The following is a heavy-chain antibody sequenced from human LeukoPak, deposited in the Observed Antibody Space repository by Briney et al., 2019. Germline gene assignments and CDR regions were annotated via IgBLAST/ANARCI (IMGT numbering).Heavy chain of an antibody. CDR2: ITSTSSYT. Sequence: SLRLSCAASGFTFSDYYMSWIRQAPGKGLEWLSYITSTSSYTNYADSVNGRFTISRGNAKKLVYLQMNSLRVEDTAVYYCARAQYYFDSWGQGALVTVSS. CDR3: ARAQYYFDS. CDR1: GFTFSDYY. J-gene: IGHJ4*02. V-gene: IGHV3-11*06.